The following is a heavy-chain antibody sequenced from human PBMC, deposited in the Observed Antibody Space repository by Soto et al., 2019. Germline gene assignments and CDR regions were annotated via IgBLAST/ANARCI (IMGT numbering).Heavy chain of an antibody. V-gene: IGHV1-2*04. CDR3: ARVRKYSSSSDYYYGMDV. CDR1: GYTFTGYY. J-gene: IGHJ6*02. CDR2: INPNSGGT. Sequence: QVQLVQSGAEAKKPGASVKVSCKASGYTFTGYYMHWVRQAPGQGLEWMGWINPNSGGTNYAQKFQGWVTMTRDTSISTAYMELSRLRSDDTAVYYCARVRKYSSSSDYYYGMDVWGQGTTVTVSS. D-gene: IGHD6-6*01.